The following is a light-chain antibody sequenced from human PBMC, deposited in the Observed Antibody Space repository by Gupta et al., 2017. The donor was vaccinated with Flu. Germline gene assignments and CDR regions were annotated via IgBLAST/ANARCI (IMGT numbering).Light chain of an antibody. CDR1: SSNIGAGYG. J-gene: IGLJ3*02. CDR3: QSYDSSLTGWV. V-gene: IGLV1-40*01. CDR2: DNN. Sequence: VTISCTGSSSNIGAGYGVHWYQQLPGTGPKLLIYDNNNRPSGVPDRISGAKSGTSASLAITGLQAEDEADYYCQSYDSSLTGWVFGGGTKLTVL.